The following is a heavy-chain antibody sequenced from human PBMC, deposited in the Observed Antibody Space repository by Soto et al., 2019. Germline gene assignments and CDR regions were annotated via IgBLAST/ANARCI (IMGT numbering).Heavy chain of an antibody. Sequence: GGSLRLSCAASGFTFSSYAMHWVRQAPGKGLEWVAVISYDGSNKYYADSVKGRFTISRDNSKNTLYLQMNSLRAEDTAVFHCARDNRLLGTNVPSYDYWGQGTLVTVSS. CDR2: ISYDGSNK. D-gene: IGHD1-7*01. V-gene: IGHV3-30-3*01. J-gene: IGHJ4*02. CDR3: ARDNRLLGTNVPSYDY. CDR1: GFTFSSYA.